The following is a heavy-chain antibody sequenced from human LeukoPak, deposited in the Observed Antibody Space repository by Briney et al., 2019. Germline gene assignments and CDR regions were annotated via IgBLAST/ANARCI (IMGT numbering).Heavy chain of an antibody. CDR2: ISSSGSTI. Sequence: GGSLRLSCAASGFTFSDYYMSWIRQAPGKGLEWVSYISSSGSTIYYADSVKGRFTISRDNAKNSLYLQMNSLRAEDTAVYYCAREPYYYDSSGYYPYWGQGTLVTVSS. CDR1: GFTFSDYY. D-gene: IGHD3-22*01. V-gene: IGHV3-11*04. CDR3: AREPYYYDSSGYYPY. J-gene: IGHJ4*02.